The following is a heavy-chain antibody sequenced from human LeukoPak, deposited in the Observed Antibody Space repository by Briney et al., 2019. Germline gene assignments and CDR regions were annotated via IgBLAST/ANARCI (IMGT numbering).Heavy chain of an antibody. D-gene: IGHD3-3*01. CDR3: AKSTIFGVVIRTGHYFDY. CDR1: GFTFDDYA. Sequence: GGSLRLSCAASGFTFDDYAMHWVRQAPGKGLEWVSGISWNSGSIGYADSVKGRFTISRDNSKNTLYLQMNSLRAEDTAVYYCAKSTIFGVVIRTGHYFDYWGQGTLVTVSS. V-gene: IGHV3-9*01. CDR2: ISWNSGSI. J-gene: IGHJ4*02.